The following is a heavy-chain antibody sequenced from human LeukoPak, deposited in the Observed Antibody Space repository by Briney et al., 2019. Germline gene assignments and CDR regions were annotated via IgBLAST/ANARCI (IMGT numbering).Heavy chain of an antibody. CDR1: GDSLSSGSYS. CDR3: ARVFGSYYYYYMDV. V-gene: IGHV4-39*07. J-gene: IGHJ6*03. CDR2: IHSSGST. Sequence: SETLSLTCPLSGDSLSSGSYSWGWIRQPPGKGLEWIGSIHSSGSTYYNPSLKSRVTISVDTSKNQFSLKLSSVTAADTAVYYCARVFGSYYYYYMDVWGKGTTVTVSS. D-gene: IGHD1-14*01.